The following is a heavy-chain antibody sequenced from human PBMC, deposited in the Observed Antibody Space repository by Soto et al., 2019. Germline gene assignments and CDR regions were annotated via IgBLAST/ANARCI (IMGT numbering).Heavy chain of an antibody. Sequence: SVKVSCKASGFTFTSSAVQWVRQARGQRLEWIGWIVVGSGKTNYAQKFQERVTITRDMSTSTAYMELSSLRSEDTAVYYCAADPDTEYYYNSSATNDEFDLWGQGTMVTVSS. CDR2: IVVGSGKT. V-gene: IGHV1-58*01. CDR3: AADPDTEYYYNSSATNDEFDL. CDR1: GFTFTSSA. D-gene: IGHD3-22*01. J-gene: IGHJ3*01.